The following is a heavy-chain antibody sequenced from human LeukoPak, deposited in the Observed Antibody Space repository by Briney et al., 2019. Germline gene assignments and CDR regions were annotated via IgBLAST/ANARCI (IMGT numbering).Heavy chain of an antibody. J-gene: IGHJ4*02. Sequence: GGSLILSCVASGFPFRSFSMNWVRQAPGKGLEWVSSISSSSTYIYYADSVKGRFTISRDNAKNSLYLQMNSLRVEDTAVYYCARAGGSGSSFDYWGQGTLVTVSS. CDR3: ARAGGSGSSFDY. CDR1: GFPFRSFS. CDR2: ISSSSTYI. V-gene: IGHV3-21*01. D-gene: IGHD3-10*01.